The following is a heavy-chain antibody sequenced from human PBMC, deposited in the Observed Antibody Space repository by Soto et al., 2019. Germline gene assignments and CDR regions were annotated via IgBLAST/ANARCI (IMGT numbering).Heavy chain of an antibody. CDR3: ASCYYDSSGYIAFDI. CDR2: IYYSGSP. Sequence: PGKGLEWIGYIYYSGSPYYNPSLKSRVTISVDTSKNQFSLKLSSVTAADTAVYYCASCYYDSSGYIAFDIWGQGTMVTVS. J-gene: IGHJ3*02. V-gene: IGHV4-31*02. D-gene: IGHD3-22*01.